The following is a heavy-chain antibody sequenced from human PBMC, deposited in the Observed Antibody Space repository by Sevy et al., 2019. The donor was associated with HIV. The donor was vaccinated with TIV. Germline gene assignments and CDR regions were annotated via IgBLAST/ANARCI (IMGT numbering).Heavy chain of an antibody. CDR3: ASYHYDRSGYYFDY. CDR2: IYPSDSDT. D-gene: IGHD3-22*01. J-gene: IGHJ4*02. V-gene: IGHV5-51*01. Sequence: GESLKISCKGSGYSFTSYLIGWVRQMPGKGLEWMGIIYPSDSDTRYSPSFQGQVTISADKSISTAYLQWSSLKATDTAMYYCASYHYDRSGYYFDYWGQGTLVTVSS. CDR1: GYSFTSYL.